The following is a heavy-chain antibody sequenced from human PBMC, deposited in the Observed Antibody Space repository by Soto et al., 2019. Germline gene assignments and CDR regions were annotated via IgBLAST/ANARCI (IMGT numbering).Heavy chain of an antibody. D-gene: IGHD3-22*01. CDR3: AKDRHYYDSSGYSLGYYFDY. CDR1: GFTFSSYA. V-gene: IGHV3-23*01. Sequence: EVQLLESGGGLVQPGGSLRLSCAASGFTFSSYAMSWVRQAPGKGLEWVSAISGSGGSTYYADSVKGRFTISRDNSKNTLYLQMNSLRAEDTAVYYCAKDRHYYDSSGYSLGYYFDYWGQGTLVTVSS. J-gene: IGHJ4*02. CDR2: ISGSGGST.